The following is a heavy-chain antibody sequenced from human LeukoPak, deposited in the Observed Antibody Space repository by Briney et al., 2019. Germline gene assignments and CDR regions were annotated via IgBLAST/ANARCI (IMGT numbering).Heavy chain of an antibody. CDR1: GFTFSDYY. CDR2: ISSSGSTI. J-gene: IGHJ4*02. CDR3: AKGGPSVIVVFDY. Sequence: PGGSLRLSCAASGFTFSDYYMSWVRQAPGKGLEWVSYISSSGSTIYYADSVKGRFTISRDNSKNTLYLQMNSLRAEDTAVYYCAKGGPSVIVVFDYWGQGTLVTVSS. D-gene: IGHD3-22*01. V-gene: IGHV3-11*01.